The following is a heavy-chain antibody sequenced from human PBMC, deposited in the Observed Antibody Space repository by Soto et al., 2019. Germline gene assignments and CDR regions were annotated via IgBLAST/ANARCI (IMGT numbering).Heavy chain of an antibody. Sequence: EVQLLESGGGLVQPGGSLRLSCAASGFTLGTYVMTWVRQAPGKGLEWVSAISGSGGSTNYADPVKGRFTMSRDNTKKTRYLEMNSLRVEDTAVYYCAKDSKGSYCSGGTCYSCDYWGQGTLVTVPS. V-gene: IGHV3-23*01. CDR2: ISGSGGST. D-gene: IGHD2-15*01. CDR3: AKDSKGSYCSGGTCYSCDY. J-gene: IGHJ4*02. CDR1: GFTLGTYV.